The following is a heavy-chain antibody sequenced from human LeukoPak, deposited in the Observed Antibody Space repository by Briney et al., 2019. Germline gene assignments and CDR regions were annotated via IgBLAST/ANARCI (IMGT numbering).Heavy chain of an antibody. CDR2: IYYSGST. V-gene: IGHV4-59*08. CDR3: ARLKRAAADPYYYGMDV. CDR1: GGSISSHY. Sequence: TSEILSLTCTVSGGSISSHYWSWIRQPPGKGLEWIGYIYYSGSTNYNPSLKSRVTISVDTSKNQFSLKLSSVTAADTAVYYCARLKRAAADPYYYGMDVWGHGTTVTVSS. J-gene: IGHJ6*02. D-gene: IGHD6-13*01.